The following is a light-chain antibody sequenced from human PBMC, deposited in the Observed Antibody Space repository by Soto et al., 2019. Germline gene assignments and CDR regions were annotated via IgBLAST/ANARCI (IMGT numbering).Light chain of an antibody. CDR3: QSYDSSTVV. Sequence: NFMLTQPHSVSESPGKTVIISCTRSSGSIASNYVQWYQQRPGSVPTTVIYEGNQRPSGVPDRFSGSTDGSSNSASLTISGLQTEDEADYYCQSYDSSTVVFGGGTQLTVL. V-gene: IGLV6-57*04. CDR1: SGSIASNY. J-gene: IGLJ2*01. CDR2: EGN.